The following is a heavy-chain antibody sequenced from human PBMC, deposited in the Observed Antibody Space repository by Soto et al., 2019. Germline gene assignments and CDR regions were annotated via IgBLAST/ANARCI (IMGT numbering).Heavy chain of an antibody. D-gene: IGHD3-3*01. J-gene: IGHJ4*02. CDR1: GGSFSGYY. CDR2: INHSGST. V-gene: IGHV4-34*01. Sequence: SETLSLTCAVYGGSFSGYYWSWIRQPPGKGLEWIGEINHSGSTNYNPSLKSRVTISVDTSKNQFSLKLSSVTAADTAVYYCARGRAYYDFWSGYPLDYWGQGTLVTVSS. CDR3: ARGRAYYDFWSGYPLDY.